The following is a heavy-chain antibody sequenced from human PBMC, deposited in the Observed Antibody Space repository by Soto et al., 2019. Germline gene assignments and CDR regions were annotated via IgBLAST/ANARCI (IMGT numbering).Heavy chain of an antibody. V-gene: IGHV1-58*01. J-gene: IGHJ4*02. Sequence: QMQLVQSGPEVKKPGTSVKVSCKASGFTFTSSAVQWVRQARGQRLEWIGWIVVGSGNTNYAQKFQERVTITRDMSTSTAYMELSSLRSEDTAVYYCAADMRYSYAIDFDWGEDYWGEGTLVTVSS. CDR3: AADMRYSYAIDFDWGEDY. D-gene: IGHD5-18*01. CDR1: GFTFTSSA. CDR2: IVVGSGNT.